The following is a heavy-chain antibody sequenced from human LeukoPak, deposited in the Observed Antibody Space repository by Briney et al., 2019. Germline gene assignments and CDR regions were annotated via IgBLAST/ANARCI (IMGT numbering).Heavy chain of an antibody. D-gene: IGHD5-18*01. CDR1: GYTFTSYA. Sequence: ASVKVSCKASGYTFTSYAMHWVRQAPGQRLEWMGWINAGNGNTKYSQKFQGRVTITRDTSASTAYMELSSPRSEDTAVYYCARATAMVRYYYYGMDVWGQGTTVTVSS. CDR3: ARATAMVRYYYYGMDV. V-gene: IGHV1-3*01. CDR2: INAGNGNT. J-gene: IGHJ6*02.